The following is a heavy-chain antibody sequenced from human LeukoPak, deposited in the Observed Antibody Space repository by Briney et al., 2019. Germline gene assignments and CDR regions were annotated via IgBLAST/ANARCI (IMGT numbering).Heavy chain of an antibody. V-gene: IGHV5-51*01. CDR1: GYSFTNYW. CDR2: IFPGDSDT. Sequence: AGQCLKISCKGSGYSFTNYWIGWVRQMPGKGLEWMGIIFPGDSDTRYSPSFQGQVTISADKSIRTAYLQWRSLKASDTAMYYCARNPDSSGGYWGQGTLVTVSS. CDR3: ARNPDSSGGY. J-gene: IGHJ4*02. D-gene: IGHD3-22*01.